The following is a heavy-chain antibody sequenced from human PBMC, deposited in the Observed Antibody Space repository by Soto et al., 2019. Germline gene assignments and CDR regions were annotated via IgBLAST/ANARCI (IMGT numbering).Heavy chain of an antibody. D-gene: IGHD2-2*01. J-gene: IGHJ6*03. V-gene: IGHV4-59*08. CDR3: ARVSYCSSTSCYYYYYMDV. CDR1: GGSISSYY. Sequence: PSETLSLTCTVSGGSISSYYWSWIRQPPGKGLEWIGYIYYSGSTNYNPSLKSRVTISVDTSKNQFSLKLSSVTAADTAVYYCARVSYCSSTSCYYYYYMDVWGKGTTVTVSS. CDR2: IYYSGST.